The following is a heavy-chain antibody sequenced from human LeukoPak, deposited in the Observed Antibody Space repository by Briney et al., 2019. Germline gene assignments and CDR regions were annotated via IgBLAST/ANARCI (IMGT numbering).Heavy chain of an antibody. CDR3: AKDLSWGLDY. D-gene: IGHD7-27*01. CDR2: ISGSGGST. J-gene: IGHJ4*02. CDR1: GFTFNIYG. V-gene: IGHV3-23*01. Sequence: GGSLRLSCAASGFTFNIYGMSWVCQAPGKGLEWVSAISGSGGSTYYADSVKGRFTISRDNSKNTLYLQINSLRAEDTAVYYCAKDLSWGLDYWGQGTLVTVSS.